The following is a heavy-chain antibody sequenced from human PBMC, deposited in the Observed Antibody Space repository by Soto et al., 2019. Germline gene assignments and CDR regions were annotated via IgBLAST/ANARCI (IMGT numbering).Heavy chain of an antibody. D-gene: IGHD3-16*01. CDR3: ARDSYVGNSRTYYYYYGMDV. CDR1: GYTFTGYY. CDR2: INPNSGGT. Sequence: GASVKVSCKASGYTFTGYYMHWVRQAPGQGLEWMGWINPNSGGTNYAQKFQGWVTMTRDTSISTAYMELSRLRSDDTAAYYCARDSYVGNSRTYYYYYGMDVWGQGTTVTVSS. V-gene: IGHV1-2*04. J-gene: IGHJ6*02.